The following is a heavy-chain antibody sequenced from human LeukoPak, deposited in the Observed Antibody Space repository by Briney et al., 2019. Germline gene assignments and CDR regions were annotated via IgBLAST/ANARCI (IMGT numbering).Heavy chain of an antibody. V-gene: IGHV4-59*01. CDR3: ARGGSSSSLNHFDY. D-gene: IGHD6-13*01. J-gene: IGHJ4*02. Sequence: PSETLSLTCSVSGGSISSYYWSWIRQPPGEGLEWIGYIYYSGSTNYNPSLKSRVSMSVDTPKNQFSLNLSSVTAADTAVYYCARGGSSSSLNHFDYWGQGTLVTISS. CDR2: IYYSGST. CDR1: GGSISSYY.